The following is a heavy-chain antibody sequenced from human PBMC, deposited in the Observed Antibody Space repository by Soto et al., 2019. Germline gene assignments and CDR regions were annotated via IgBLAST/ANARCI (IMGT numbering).Heavy chain of an antibody. J-gene: IGHJ3*02. V-gene: IGHV1-46*01. CDR3: ASLPLVSVGAFDI. D-gene: IGHD2-15*01. CDR1: GYTFTSYY. Sequence: ASVKVSCKASGYTFTSYYMHWVRQAPGQGLEWMGIINPSGGSTSYAQKFQGRVTMTRDTSTSTVYMELSSLRSEDTAVYYCASLPLVSVGAFDIWRQGTMGPSPQ. CDR2: INPSGGST.